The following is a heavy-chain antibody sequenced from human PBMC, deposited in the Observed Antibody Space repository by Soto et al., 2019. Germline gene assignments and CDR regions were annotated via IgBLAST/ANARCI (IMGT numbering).Heavy chain of an antibody. CDR2: IYPGDSDT. D-gene: IGHD2-15*01. V-gene: IGHV5-51*01. CDR3: ARQVVQRNYYYYMDV. J-gene: IGHJ6*03. CDR1: GYSFTSYW. Sequence: GESLKISCKGSGYSFTSYWIGWVRQMPGKGLEWMGIIYPGDSDTRYSPSFQGQVTISADKSISTAYLQWSSLKASDTAMYYCARQVVQRNYYYYMDVWGKGTTVTVSS.